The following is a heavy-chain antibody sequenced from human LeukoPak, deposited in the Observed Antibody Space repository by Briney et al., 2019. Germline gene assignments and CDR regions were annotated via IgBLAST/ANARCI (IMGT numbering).Heavy chain of an antibody. CDR1: GYSFYNDW. V-gene: IGHV5-51*01. J-gene: IGHJ4*02. D-gene: IGHD3-22*01. CDR2: IYPADSDT. CDR3: SGYSDSDY. Sequence: THGESLKISCKGSGYSFYNDWIGWVRQVPGKRLEWMGIIYPADSDTRYSASFQGQITISADRYINTASLQWSRLKASKTVYYDSSGYSDSDYWGQGTLVTVST.